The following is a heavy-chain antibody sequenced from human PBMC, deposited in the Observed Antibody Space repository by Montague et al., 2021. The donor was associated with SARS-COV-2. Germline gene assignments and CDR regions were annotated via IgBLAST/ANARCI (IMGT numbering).Heavy chain of an antibody. CDR2: IYHSGST. CDR1: GYSISGGYY. CDR3: ARAPPGYWGFVVVVAAHFDY. J-gene: IGHJ4*02. Sequence: SETLSLTCTVSGYSISGGYYWGWIRQPPGKGLEWIGSIYHSGSTYYNPSLKSRVTISVDTSKNQFSLKLRSVTAADTAVYYCARAPPGYWGFVVVVAAHFDYWGQGTLVTVSS. V-gene: IGHV4-38-2*02. D-gene: IGHD2-15*01.